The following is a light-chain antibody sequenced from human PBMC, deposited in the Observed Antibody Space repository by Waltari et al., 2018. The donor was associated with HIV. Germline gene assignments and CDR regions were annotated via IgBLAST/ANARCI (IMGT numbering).Light chain of an antibody. J-gene: IGLJ2*01. V-gene: IGLV2-14*03. CDR1: SSDLDGLNY. CDR3: SSYTSSSTKV. Sequence: QSALTQPASVSGSPGQSITISCTGTSSDLDGLNYVSRYQQHPGKAPKLMIYDVSNRPSGLSNRFSGSKSGNTASLTISGLQAEDEADYYCSSYTSSSTKVFGGGTKLTVL. CDR2: DVS.